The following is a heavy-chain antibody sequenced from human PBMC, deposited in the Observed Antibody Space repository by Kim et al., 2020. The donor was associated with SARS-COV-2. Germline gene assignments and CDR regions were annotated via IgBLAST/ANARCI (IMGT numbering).Heavy chain of an antibody. D-gene: IGHD1-1*01. CDR1: GFTFSSYA. CDR3: VKGTGARGDYFDY. CDR2: ISRDGGNT. Sequence: GGSLRLSCSASGFTFSSYAMRWVRQAPGKGLEYVSAISRDGGNTYYADSVKGRFTISRDNSKNTLYLQMSSLRAEDTAVYYCVKGTGARGDYFDYCGQGTLGSV. V-gene: IGHV3-64D*06. J-gene: IGHJ4*02.